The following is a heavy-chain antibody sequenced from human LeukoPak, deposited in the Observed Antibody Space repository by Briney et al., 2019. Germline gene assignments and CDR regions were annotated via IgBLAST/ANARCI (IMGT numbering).Heavy chain of an antibody. V-gene: IGHV4-59*08. CDR1: GGSISSYY. CDR3: AGQSRGIAVAGLDY. J-gene: IGHJ4*02. Sequence: SETLSLTCTVSGGSISSYYWTWIRQPPGKGLEWIGYIYYNGTTNYNPSLKSRVTISVDTSKNQFSLKLSSVTAADTAVYYCAGQSRGIAVAGLDYWGQGTLVTVSS. CDR2: IYYNGTT. D-gene: IGHD6-19*01.